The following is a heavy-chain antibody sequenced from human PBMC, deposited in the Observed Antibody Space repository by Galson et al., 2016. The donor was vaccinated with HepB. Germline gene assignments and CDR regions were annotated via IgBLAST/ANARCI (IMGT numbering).Heavy chain of an antibody. CDR2: ITGSGGHT. Sequence: SLRLSCAASGFIFSNYAMSWVRQAPGKGLEWVLGITGSGGHTYYADPVKGRLTISRDNSKNTLYLQMSSLRVEDTAIYYCAKDLRTAVGTVYYFDSWGQGTLVTVSS. CDR3: AKDLRTAVGTVYYFDS. J-gene: IGHJ4*02. V-gene: IGHV3-23*01. CDR1: GFIFSNYA. D-gene: IGHD4-17*01.